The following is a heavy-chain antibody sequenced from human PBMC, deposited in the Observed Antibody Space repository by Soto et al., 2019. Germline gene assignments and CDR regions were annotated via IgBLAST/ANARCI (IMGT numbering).Heavy chain of an antibody. CDR1: GDTFSFYS. V-gene: IGHV1-69*02. Sequence: QVQLVQSGAEVKKPGSSVRVSCKASGDTFSFYSINWVRQAPGLGLEWMGRINLMLSMSNYAQRVQGRVTVTADKSTITAYMELISLRSDDTSMYYCAICYGSGNRAFDCFGQGAQVTVSS. D-gene: IGHD3-10*01. CDR2: INLMLSMS. J-gene: IGHJ4*02. CDR3: AICYGSGNRAFDC.